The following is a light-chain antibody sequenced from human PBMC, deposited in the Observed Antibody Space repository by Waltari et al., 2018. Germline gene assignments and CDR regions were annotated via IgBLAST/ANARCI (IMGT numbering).Light chain of an antibody. CDR3: QQRSDWPPSIT. CDR2: DAS. Sequence: EVVLTQSPVTLSLSPGERATLSCRASQSVGKFLAWYQKNPRQAPRLLIYDASNRATGIPVTFSGSGSGTDFTLTISSVQPEDFALYFCQQRSDWPPSITFGQGTRLEI. J-gene: IGKJ5*01. V-gene: IGKV3-11*01. CDR1: QSVGKF.